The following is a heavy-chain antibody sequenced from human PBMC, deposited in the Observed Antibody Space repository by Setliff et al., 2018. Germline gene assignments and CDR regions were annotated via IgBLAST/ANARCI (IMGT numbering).Heavy chain of an antibody. D-gene: IGHD2-15*01. CDR3: AKEVGYCSGGSCYHYYYGMDV. J-gene: IGHJ6*02. Sequence: PGGSLRLSCAASGFTFSSYGMHWVRQAPGKGLEWVAFIRYEGSNKYYADSVKGRFTISRDNSKNTLYLQMNSLRAEDTAVYYCAKEVGYCSGGSCYHYYYGMDVWGQGTTVTVSS. CDR2: IRYEGSNK. V-gene: IGHV3-30*02. CDR1: GFTFSSYG.